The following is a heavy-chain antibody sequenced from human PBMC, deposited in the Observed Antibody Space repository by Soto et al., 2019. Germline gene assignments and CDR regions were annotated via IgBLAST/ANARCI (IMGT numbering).Heavy chain of an antibody. D-gene: IGHD3-10*01. Sequence: QVKLVQSGAEVKRPGSSVKVSCKASGDTFSFYSTNWVRQAPGLGLEWMGRVNPILSMSNYAQRFQGRVTMTADKSTSTAYMELSGLRSEDTAMYYCATSYGSGYRAFDYWGQGALVTVSS. CDR3: ATSYGSGYRAFDY. V-gene: IGHV1-69*04. CDR2: VNPILSMS. CDR1: GDTFSFYS. J-gene: IGHJ4*02.